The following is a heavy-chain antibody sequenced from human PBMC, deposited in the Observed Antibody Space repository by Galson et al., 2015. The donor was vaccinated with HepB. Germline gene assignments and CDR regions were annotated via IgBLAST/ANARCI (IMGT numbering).Heavy chain of an antibody. J-gene: IGHJ6*02. V-gene: IGHV3-74*01. D-gene: IGHD3-3*01. CDR2: INSDGSST. Sequence: SLRLSCAASGFTFSSYWMHWVRQAPGKGLVWVSRINSDGSSTSYADSVKGRFTISRDNAKNTLYLQMNSLRAEDTAVYYCARVGYDFWSGYQFNNYYGMDVWGQVTTVTVSS. CDR1: GFTFSSYW. CDR3: ARVGYDFWSGYQFNNYYGMDV.